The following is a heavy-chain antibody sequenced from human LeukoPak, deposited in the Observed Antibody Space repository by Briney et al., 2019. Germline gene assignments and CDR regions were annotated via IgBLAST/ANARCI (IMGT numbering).Heavy chain of an antibody. V-gene: IGHV1-46*01. Sequence: VASVKVSCKASGYTFTSYGISWVRQAPGQGLEWMGVINPSGTTTVYAQKFQGRVTMTRDTSTSTDYLELRSLRSEDTATYYCARDHSRTEGGTSFWWFDPWGQGTLVIVSS. J-gene: IGHJ5*02. CDR1: GYTFTSYG. D-gene: IGHD1-26*01. CDR2: INPSGTTT. CDR3: ARDHSRTEGGTSFWWFDP.